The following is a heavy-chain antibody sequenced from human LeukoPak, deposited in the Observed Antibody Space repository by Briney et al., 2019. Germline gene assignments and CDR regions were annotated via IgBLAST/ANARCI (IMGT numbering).Heavy chain of an antibody. Sequence: SVKISCKASGGTFSSYAISWVRQAPGQGLEWMGRIIPILGIAHYAQKFQGRVTITADKSTSTAYMELSSLRSEDSAVYYCARDIGYSSGWYGGWGQGTLVTVSS. D-gene: IGHD6-19*01. V-gene: IGHV1-69*04. J-gene: IGHJ4*02. CDR2: IIPILGIA. CDR1: GGTFSSYA. CDR3: ARDIGYSSGWYGG.